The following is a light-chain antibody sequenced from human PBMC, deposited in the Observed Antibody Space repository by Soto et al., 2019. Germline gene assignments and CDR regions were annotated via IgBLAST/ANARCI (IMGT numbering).Light chain of an antibody. CDR2: GSN. Sequence: QAVVTQPPSASGTPGQRVTISCSGRSSNIGSNTVSWYQQLPGTAPKLLIYGSNQRPSGVPDRFSGSKSGTSASLAISGLQSEDEADYYCAAWDDSLNGRVFGGGTKLPV. CDR3: AAWDDSLNGRV. CDR1: SSNIGSNT. J-gene: IGLJ3*02. V-gene: IGLV1-44*01.